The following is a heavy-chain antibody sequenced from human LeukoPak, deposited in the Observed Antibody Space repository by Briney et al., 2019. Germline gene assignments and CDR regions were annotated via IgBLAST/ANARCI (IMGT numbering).Heavy chain of an antibody. D-gene: IGHD2-15*01. CDR1: GFTFSSYA. V-gene: IGHV3-23*01. J-gene: IGHJ5*02. CDR3: AKGFVVVVSATQSSWFDP. Sequence: GGSLRLSCAASGFTFSSYAMSWVRQAPGKGLEWVSAISGSGGNTYCADSVKGRFTISRDNSKNTLYLQMNSLRAEDTAVYYCAKGFVVVVSATQSSWFDPWGQGTLVTVSS. CDR2: ISGSGGNT.